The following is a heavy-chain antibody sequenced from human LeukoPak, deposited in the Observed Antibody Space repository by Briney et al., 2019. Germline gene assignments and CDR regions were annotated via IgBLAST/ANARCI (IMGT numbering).Heavy chain of an antibody. J-gene: IGHJ5*02. CDR3: ARGLLWFGEQKSWFDP. Sequence: SETLSLTCTVSGGSISSYYWSWIRQPPGKDLECIGYIYYSGNTYYNPSLRARVSISVDTSKNQFSLKLSSVTAADTAFYYCARGLLWFGEQKSWFDPWGQGTLVTVSS. CDR2: IYYSGNT. D-gene: IGHD3-10*01. CDR1: GGSISSYY. V-gene: IGHV4-30-4*01.